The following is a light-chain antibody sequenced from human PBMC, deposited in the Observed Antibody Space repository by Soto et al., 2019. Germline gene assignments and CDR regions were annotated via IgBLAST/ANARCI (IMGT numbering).Light chain of an antibody. V-gene: IGLV2-14*01. Sequence: QSALTQPASVSGSPGQSITISCTGTSSDVGGYNYVSWYQQHPGKAPKLMIYDVSNRPSGVSNRFSGSKSGNTASLTISGLQAEDEDDYSCSSYTSSSTPLVFGTGTKLTVL. CDR1: SSDVGGYNY. J-gene: IGLJ1*01. CDR2: DVS. CDR3: SSYTSSSTPLV.